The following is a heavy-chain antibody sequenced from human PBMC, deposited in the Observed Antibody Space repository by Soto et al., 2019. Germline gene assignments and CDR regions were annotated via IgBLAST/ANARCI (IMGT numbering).Heavy chain of an antibody. CDR2: ISAYNGNT. CDR1: GYTFTSYG. D-gene: IGHD3-22*01. V-gene: IGHV1-18*01. CDR3: AKDSSGYYGMDV. Sequence: ASVKVSCKASGYTFTSYGISWVRQAPGQGLEWMGWISAYNGNTNYAQELQGRVTMTTDTSTSTAYMELRSLRSDDTAVYYCAKDSSGYYGMDVWGQGTTVTVSS. J-gene: IGHJ6*02.